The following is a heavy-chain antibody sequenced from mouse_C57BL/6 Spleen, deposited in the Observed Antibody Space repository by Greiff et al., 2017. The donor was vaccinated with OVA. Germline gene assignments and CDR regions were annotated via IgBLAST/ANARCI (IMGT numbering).Heavy chain of an antibody. CDR2: ISSCSSTI. J-gene: IGHJ2*01. Sequence: EVMLVESGGGLVKPGGSLKLSCAASGFTFSDYGMHWVRQAPEKGLEWVAYISSCSSTIYYADTVKGRFTISRDNAKNTLFLQRTSLRSEDTAMYYCARGYGRSYVPDYWGQGTTLTVSS. CDR3: ARGYGRSYVPDY. CDR1: GFTFSDYG. V-gene: IGHV5-17*01. D-gene: IGHD1-1*01.